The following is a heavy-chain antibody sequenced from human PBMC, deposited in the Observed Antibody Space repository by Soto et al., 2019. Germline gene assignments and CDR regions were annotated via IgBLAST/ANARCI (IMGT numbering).Heavy chain of an antibody. D-gene: IGHD2-15*01. CDR3: ARGVVAASTANYYFYGMDV. J-gene: IGHJ6*02. V-gene: IGHV3-33*01. CDR2: IWYDGSSK. Sequence: QVQLVESGGGVVQPGRSLRLSCAASGFTFSSYGMHWLRQAPGKGLEWVSVIWYDGSSKYYADSVKGRFTISRDNSKNTLYLQMNSLRAEETAVYYCARGVVAASTANYYFYGMDVWGQGTTVTVSS. CDR1: GFTFSSYG.